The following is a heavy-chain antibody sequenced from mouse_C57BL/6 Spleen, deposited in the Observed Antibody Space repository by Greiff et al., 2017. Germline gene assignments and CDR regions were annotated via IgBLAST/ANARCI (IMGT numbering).Heavy chain of an antibody. D-gene: IGHD1-1*01. V-gene: IGHV1-39*01. J-gene: IGHJ1*03. CDR3: ARSYDYRYFDV. Sequence: VQLQQSGPELVKPGASVQISCKASGYSFTDYNMTWVKQSNGKSLEWIGVINPNYGTTRYNQKFKGTATLTVDQSTSTAYMQLNRLTSEDAAVYYCARSYDYRYFDVWGTGTTVTVSS. CDR2: INPNYGTT. CDR1: GYSFTDYN.